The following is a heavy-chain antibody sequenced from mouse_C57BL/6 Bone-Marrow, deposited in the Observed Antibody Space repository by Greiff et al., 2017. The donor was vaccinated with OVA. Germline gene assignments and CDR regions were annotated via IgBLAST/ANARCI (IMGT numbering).Heavy chain of an antibody. J-gene: IGHJ2*01. D-gene: IGHD4-1*01. Sequence: EVQLVESGGDLVKPGGSLKLSCAASGFTFSSYGMPWVRQTPDKRLEWVATISSGGSYTYYPDTVKGRFTLSRDKAKNTLYLHMSSLKSEDTAMYYCARPLLTGASLDYWGQGTTLTVSS. CDR3: ARPLLTGASLDY. CDR2: ISSGGSYT. V-gene: IGHV5-6*01. CDR1: GFTFSSYG.